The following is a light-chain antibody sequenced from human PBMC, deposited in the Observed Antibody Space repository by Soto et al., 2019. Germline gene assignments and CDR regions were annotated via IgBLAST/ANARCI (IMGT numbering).Light chain of an antibody. V-gene: IGKV4-1*01. CDR2: WAS. J-gene: IGKJ2*01. CDR1: QSVLYSSNNKNY. Sequence: DIVMTQSPDSLAVSLGERATTNCKSSQSVLYSSNNKNYLAWYQQKPGQSPKLLIYWASTRESGVPDRFSGSGSGTDFTLTISSLQAEDVAVYYCQQYYGTPYTFGQGTKLEIK. CDR3: QQYYGTPYT.